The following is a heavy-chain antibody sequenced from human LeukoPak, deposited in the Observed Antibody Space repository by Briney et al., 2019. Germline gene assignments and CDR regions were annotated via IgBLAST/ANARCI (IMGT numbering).Heavy chain of an antibody. CDR2: ISGSGGST. CDR1: GFTFSSYA. CDR3: AKDLKGGYSYGYSGWFDP. V-gene: IGHV3-23*01. Sequence: PGGSLRLSCAASGFTFSSYAMSWVRQAPGKGLEWVSAISGSGGSTYYADSVKGRFTISRDNSKNTLYLQMNSLRAEDTAVYYCAKDLKGGYSYGYSGWFDPWGQGTLVTVSS. J-gene: IGHJ5*02. D-gene: IGHD5-18*01.